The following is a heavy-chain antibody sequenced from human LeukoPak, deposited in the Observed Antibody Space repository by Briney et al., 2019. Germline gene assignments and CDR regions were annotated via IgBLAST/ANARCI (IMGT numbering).Heavy chain of an antibody. V-gene: IGHV3-30-3*01. CDR3: ARDIYCGSGCSSY. CDR2: ISYDGSNK. D-gene: IGHD2-21*02. CDR1: GFIFSTYA. Sequence: GRSLRLSCAASGFIFSTYAMHWVRQAPGKGLEWVAVISYDGSNKFYADSVKGRFTISRDDSKNTLSLQMNSLRTEDTAVYYCARDIYCGSGCSSYWGQGTPVTVSS. J-gene: IGHJ4*02.